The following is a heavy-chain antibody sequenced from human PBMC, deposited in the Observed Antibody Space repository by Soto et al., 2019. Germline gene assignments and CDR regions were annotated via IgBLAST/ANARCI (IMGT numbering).Heavy chain of an antibody. Sequence: SQTLSLTCAVSGDSVSSNTVAWSWIRQSPSRGLEWLGRTYYRSNWYNEYAVSVRSRIAVNPDTSKNQFSLQLNFVTPEDTAVYYCGRAISGSVDVWGQGTTVTVSS. D-gene: IGHD5-12*01. V-gene: IGHV6-1*01. J-gene: IGHJ6*02. CDR1: GDSVSSNTVA. CDR2: TYYRSNWYN. CDR3: GRAISGSVDV.